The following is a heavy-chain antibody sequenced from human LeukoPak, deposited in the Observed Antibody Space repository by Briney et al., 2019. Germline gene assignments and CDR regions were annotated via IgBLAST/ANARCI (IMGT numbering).Heavy chain of an antibody. D-gene: IGHD2-2*01. CDR1: GGSISSSSYY. Sequence: SETLSLTCTVSGGSISSSSYYWGWIRQPPGKGLERIGSIYYSGSTYYNPSLKSRVTISVDTSKNQFSLKLSSVTAADTAVYYCARGSPRIVVVPATIDYWGQGTLVTVSS. V-gene: IGHV4-39*07. CDR3: ARGSPRIVVVPATIDY. CDR2: IYYSGST. J-gene: IGHJ4*02.